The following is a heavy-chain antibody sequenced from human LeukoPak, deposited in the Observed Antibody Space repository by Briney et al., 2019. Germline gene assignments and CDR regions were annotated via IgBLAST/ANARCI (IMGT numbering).Heavy chain of an antibody. CDR1: GLTFSDYY. CDR2: ISSSGSTI. CDR3: ARGGEYDSSGYYTIVYYYYGMDV. D-gene: IGHD3-22*01. Sequence: GGSLRLSCAASGLTFSDYYMSWIRQAPGKGLEWVSYISSSGSTIYYADSVKGRFTISRDNAKNSLYLQMNSLRAEDTAVYYCARGGEYDSSGYYTIVYYYYGMDVWGQGTTVTVSS. J-gene: IGHJ6*02. V-gene: IGHV3-11*01.